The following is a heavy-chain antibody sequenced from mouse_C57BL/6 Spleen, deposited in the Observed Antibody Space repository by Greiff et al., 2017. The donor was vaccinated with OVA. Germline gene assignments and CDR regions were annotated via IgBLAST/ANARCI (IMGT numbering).Heavy chain of an antibody. CDR1: GYAFSSSW. CDR2: IYPGDGDT. V-gene: IGHV1-82*01. Sequence: VVESGPELVKPGASVKISCTASGYAFSSSWMNWVKQRPGKGLEWIGRIYPGDGDTNYNGKFKGKATLTADKSSSTAYMQLSSPTSVDSAVYFCARRRSYAMEYLRLGASCTVSS. J-gene: IGHJ4*01. CDR3: ARRRSYAMEY.